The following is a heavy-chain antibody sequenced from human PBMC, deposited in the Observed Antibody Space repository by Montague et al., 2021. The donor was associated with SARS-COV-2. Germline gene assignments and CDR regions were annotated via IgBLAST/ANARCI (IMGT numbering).Heavy chain of an antibody. D-gene: IGHD3-22*01. Sequence: SETLSLTCTVSGDSITDDDWSWIRQPPGKGLEWIGYIYHTGSTHYNPSXXSRVTISKETSKNHFSLNLSSVTAADSAVYYCARDSRYYDSSGYSYDAFDIWGQGKKVTVSS. CDR2: IYHTGST. J-gene: IGHJ3*02. CDR3: ARDSRYYDSSGYSYDAFDI. V-gene: IGHV4-59*12. CDR1: GDSITDDD.